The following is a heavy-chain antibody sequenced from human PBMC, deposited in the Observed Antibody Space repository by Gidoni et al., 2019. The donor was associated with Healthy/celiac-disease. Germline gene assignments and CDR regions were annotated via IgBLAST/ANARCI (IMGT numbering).Heavy chain of an antibody. J-gene: IGHJ4*02. CDR3: ARDSLYDYVWGSFDY. V-gene: IGHV3-33*01. D-gene: IGHD3-16*01. CDR2: IWYDGSNK. CDR1: GFTFSSYG. Sequence: QVQLVESGGGVVQPGRSLSLSCAASGFTFSSYGMHWVRQAPGKGLEWVAVIWYDGSNKYYADSVKGRFTISRDNSKNTLYLQMNSLRAEDTAVYYCARDSLYDYVWGSFDYWGQGTLVTVSS.